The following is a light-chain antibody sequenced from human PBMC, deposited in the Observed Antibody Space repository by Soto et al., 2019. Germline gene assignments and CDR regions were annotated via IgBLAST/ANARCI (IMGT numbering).Light chain of an antibody. J-gene: IGKJ1*01. CDR2: GAS. CDR3: HQYNNWPSWT. CDR1: QSVSSN. Sequence: EIVMTQSPATLSVSPGERATLSCRASQSVSSNLAWYQQKTGQAPRILIYGASTRATGIPARFSGSGSWTEFTLTISSLQSEDFAVYYCHQYNNWPSWTFGQGTKVEIK. V-gene: IGKV3-15*01.